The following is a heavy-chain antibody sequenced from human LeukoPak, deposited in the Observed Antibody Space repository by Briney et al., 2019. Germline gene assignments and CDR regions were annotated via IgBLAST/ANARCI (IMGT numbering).Heavy chain of an antibody. J-gene: IGHJ3*02. D-gene: IGHD1-1*01. CDR1: GGSISSSNW. CDR3: TQLERLYVAFDI. CDR2: IYHSGST. V-gene: IGHV4-4*02. Sequence: PSGTLSLTCAVSGGSISSSNWWSWVRQPPGKGLEWIGEIYHSGSTNYNPSLKSRVTISVDKSKNQFSLKLSSVTAADTAVYHCTQLERLYVAFDIWGQGTMVTVSS.